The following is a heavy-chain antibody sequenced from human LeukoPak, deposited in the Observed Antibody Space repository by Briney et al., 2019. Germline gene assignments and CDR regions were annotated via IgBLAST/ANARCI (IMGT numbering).Heavy chain of an antibody. CDR3: ARQRDPGSDYYYGMDV. J-gene: IGHJ6*04. CDR1: GYSFTSYW. V-gene: IGHV5-51*01. Sequence: GESLKISCKGSGYSFTSYWIGWVRQMPGKGLEWMGIIYPGDSDTRYSPSFQGQVTISADKSISTAYLQWSSLKASDTAMHYCARQRDPGSDYYYGMDVWGKGTTVTVSS. D-gene: IGHD6-6*01. CDR2: IYPGDSDT.